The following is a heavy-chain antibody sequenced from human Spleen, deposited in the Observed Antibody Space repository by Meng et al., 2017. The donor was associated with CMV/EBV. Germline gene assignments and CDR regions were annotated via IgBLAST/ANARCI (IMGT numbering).Heavy chain of an antibody. J-gene: IGHJ5*02. CDR2: INHSGST. CDR1: SCYY. V-gene: IGHV4-34*01. D-gene: IGHD3-3*01. Sequence: QVQLQQWAAGLLKPSETVSFSCYYWSWIRQPPGKGLEWIGEINHSGSTNYNPSLKSRVTISVDTSKNQFSLKLSSVTAADTAVYYCARGSTIFGVVIIHNWFDPWGQGTLVTVSS. CDR3: ARGSTIFGVVIIHNWFDP.